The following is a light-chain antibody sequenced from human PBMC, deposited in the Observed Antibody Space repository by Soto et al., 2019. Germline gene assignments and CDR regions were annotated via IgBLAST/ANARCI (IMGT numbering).Light chain of an antibody. CDR3: QQFNAYPLT. Sequence: DIQLTQSPSFLSASVGDRVTISCRASQGISDYLAWYQQKPGKAPKLLIYGASTLQSGAPSRFSGSASGTEFTLTISSLQTEDFATYFCQQFNAYPLTFGGGTKLEIK. V-gene: IGKV1-9*01. CDR1: QGISDY. J-gene: IGKJ4*01. CDR2: GAS.